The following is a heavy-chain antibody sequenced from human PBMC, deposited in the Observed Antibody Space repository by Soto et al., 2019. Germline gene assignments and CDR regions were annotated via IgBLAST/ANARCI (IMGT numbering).Heavy chain of an antibody. V-gene: IGHV1-69*13. D-gene: IGHD1-26*01. CDR2: IIPIYGTA. J-gene: IGHJ6*02. CDR3: AKDRRADWESYYYYAMDV. Sequence: SVKVSCKASGGTFSSFTISWVRQAPGQGLEWMGGIIPIYGTANYAQKFQDRVTIVADASTTTAYMELSGLRSEDTAIYYCAKDRRADWESYYYYAMDVWGQGTTVTVSS. CDR1: GGTFSSFT.